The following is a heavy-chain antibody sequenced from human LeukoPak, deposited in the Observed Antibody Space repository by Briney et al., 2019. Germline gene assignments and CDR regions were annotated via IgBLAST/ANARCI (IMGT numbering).Heavy chain of an antibody. V-gene: IGHV3-48*03. CDR3: AVQAAPRADY. CDR2: ISSGGTTM. D-gene: IGHD6-13*01. Sequence: GGSLRLSCAASVFTFSSYEMNWVRQAPGKGLEWVSYISSGGTTMYYADSVKGRFTISRDNARNSLYLQMNRLRAEDTAMYYCAVQAAPRADYWGQGTLVTVSS. CDR1: VFTFSSYE. J-gene: IGHJ4*02.